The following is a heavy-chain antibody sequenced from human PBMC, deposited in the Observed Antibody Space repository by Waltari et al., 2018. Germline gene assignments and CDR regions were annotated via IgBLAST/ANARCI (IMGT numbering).Heavy chain of an antibody. J-gene: IGHJ4*02. CDR2: IYYSGST. CDR3: ARDGIFGVVD. D-gene: IGHD3-3*01. CDR1: GGSISSYY. Sequence: QVQLQESGPGLVKPSETLSLTCTVSGGSISSYYWSWIRQPPGKGLEWIGYIYYSGSTNHNPSLKSRVTISVDTSKNQFSLKLSAVTAADTAVYYCARDGIFGVVDWGQGTLVTVSS. V-gene: IGHV4-59*01.